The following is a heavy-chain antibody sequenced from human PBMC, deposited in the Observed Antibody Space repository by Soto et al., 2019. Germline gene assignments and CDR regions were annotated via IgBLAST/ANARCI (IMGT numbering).Heavy chain of an antibody. Sequence: SETLSLTXAVSGYPISSGYYWGWIRQPPGKGLEWIGIIHHSGSTYYNPSLRSRITISVDTSKNQFSLKMPSVTAADTAVYYCARSSGYVPGGYWGQGMLVTVSS. CDR3: ARSSGYVPGGY. CDR1: GYPISSGYY. D-gene: IGHD5-12*01. CDR2: IHHSGST. J-gene: IGHJ4*02. V-gene: IGHV4-38-2*01.